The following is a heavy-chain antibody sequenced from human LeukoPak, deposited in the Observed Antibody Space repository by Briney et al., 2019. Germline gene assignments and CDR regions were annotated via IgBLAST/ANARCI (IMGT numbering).Heavy chain of an antibody. CDR1: GFTVRSDY. D-gene: IGHD3-10*01. V-gene: IGHV3-53*04. CDR2: IYSGGST. Sequence: GGSLRLSCAASGFTVRSDYMMWVRQAPGKGLEWVSVIYSGGSTYYADSVKGRFTISRNNSKNTLYLQLNSLTAEDTAVYYCARGGTYGSGKFLDCWGQGTLVTVSS. J-gene: IGHJ4*02. CDR3: ARGGTYGSGKFLDC.